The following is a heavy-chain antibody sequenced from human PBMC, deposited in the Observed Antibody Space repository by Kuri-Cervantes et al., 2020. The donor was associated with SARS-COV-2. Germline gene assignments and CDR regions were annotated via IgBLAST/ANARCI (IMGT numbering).Heavy chain of an antibody. CDR2: IYYSGST. CDR3: ARHPHAVAGPIDY. D-gene: IGHD6-19*01. V-gene: IGHV4-39*01. Sequence: SETLSLTCAAYGGSFSNFYWSWIRQPPGKGLEWIGSIYYSGSTYYNPSLKSRVTISVDTSKNQFSLKLSSVTAADTAVYYCARHPHAVAGPIDYWGQGTLVTVSS. J-gene: IGHJ4*02. CDR1: GGSFSNFY.